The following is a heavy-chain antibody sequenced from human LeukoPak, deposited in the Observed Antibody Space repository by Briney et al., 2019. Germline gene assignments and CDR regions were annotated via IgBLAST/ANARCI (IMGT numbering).Heavy chain of an antibody. D-gene: IGHD1-1*01. CDR3: TREGTRTSAFDI. CDR1: GYTFTDYY. J-gene: IGHJ3*02. CDR2: INPNSGGT. V-gene: IGHV1-2*06. Sequence: ASVKVSCKSSGYTFTDYYIHWVRQAPGQGLEWVGRINPNSGGTDYVQKFQGRVTMTRDTSLTTAYMDLTRLRSNDTAIYYCTREGTRTSAFDIWGQGTMVTVSS.